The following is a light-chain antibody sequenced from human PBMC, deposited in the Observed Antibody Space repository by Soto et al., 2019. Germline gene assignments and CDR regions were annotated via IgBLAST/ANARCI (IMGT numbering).Light chain of an antibody. V-gene: IGKV3-15*01. CDR1: QSVSSN. Sequence: EIVMTQSPATLSVSPGERATLSCRASQSVSSNLAWYQQKPGQAPRLLIYGASTRATGIPATFSGSGSGTEFTLTISSLQSEDFVVYYCQQYNNWPLWTFGQGTKVEIK. J-gene: IGKJ1*01. CDR2: GAS. CDR3: QQYNNWPLWT.